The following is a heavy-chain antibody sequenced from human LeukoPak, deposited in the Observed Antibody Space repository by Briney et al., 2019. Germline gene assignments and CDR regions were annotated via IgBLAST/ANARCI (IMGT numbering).Heavy chain of an antibody. CDR3: ARAFNRGGD. D-gene: IGHD3-10*01. CDR2: ISSGGTFM. J-gene: IGHJ4*02. Sequence: GGSLRLSCTASGFMFSNYTMNWVRQAPGKWLEWVSSISSGGTFMYYVDSVKGRFTISRDNAKNSLYLQMNSLRAEDTAVYYCARAFNRGGDWGQGTLVTVSS. V-gene: IGHV3-21*01. CDR1: GFMFSNYT.